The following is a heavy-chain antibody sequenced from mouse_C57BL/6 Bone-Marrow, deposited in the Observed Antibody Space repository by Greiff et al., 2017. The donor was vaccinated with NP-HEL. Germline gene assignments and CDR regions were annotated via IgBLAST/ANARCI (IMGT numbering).Heavy chain of an antibody. V-gene: IGHV14-3*01. Sequence: VQLRQSVAELVRPGASVKLSCTASGFNIKNTYMHWVKQRPEQGLEWIGRIDPANGNTKYAPKFQGKATITADTSSNTAYLQLSSLTSEDTAIYYGARSYGSSPYAMDYWGQGTSVTVSS. D-gene: IGHD1-1*01. CDR3: ARSYGSSPYAMDY. CDR1: GFNIKNTY. J-gene: IGHJ4*01. CDR2: IDPANGNT.